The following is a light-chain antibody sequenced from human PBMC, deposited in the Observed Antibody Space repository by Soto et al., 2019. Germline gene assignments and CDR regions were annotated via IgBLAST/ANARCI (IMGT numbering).Light chain of an antibody. CDR3: QQYGGSPRT. V-gene: IGKV3-20*01. Sequence: EIVMTQSPATLSASPGERATLSCRASQSVRSNLAWYQQRRGQAPRLLIHGASNRATGIPDRFSGSGSGTDFTLTISRLEPEDFAVYYCQQYGGSPRTFGQGTKVDIK. CDR2: GAS. CDR1: QSVRSN. J-gene: IGKJ1*01.